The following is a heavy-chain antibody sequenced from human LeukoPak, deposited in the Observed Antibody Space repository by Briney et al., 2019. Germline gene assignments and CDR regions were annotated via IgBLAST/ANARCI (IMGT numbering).Heavy chain of an antibody. CDR1: GGSISSYY. J-gene: IGHJ6*02. V-gene: IGHV4-59*01. CDR3: ARVVGYDFWSGLNYGMDV. D-gene: IGHD3-3*01. Sequence: SETLSLTCTVSGGSISSYYWSWIRQPPGKGPEWIGYIYYSGSTNYNPSLKSRVTISVDTSRNQFSLKLSSETAADTAVYYCARVVGYDFWSGLNYGMDVWGQGTTVTVSS. CDR2: IYYSGST.